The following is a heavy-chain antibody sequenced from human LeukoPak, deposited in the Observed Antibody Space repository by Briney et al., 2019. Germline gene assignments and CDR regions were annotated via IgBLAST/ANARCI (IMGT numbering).Heavy chain of an antibody. Sequence: KVSCKGSGYSFTSYWIGWVRQMPGKGPEWMGIIYPGDSDTRYSPSFQGQVTISADKSISTAYLQWSSLKASDTAMYYCARHLTLLWFGELSGPFDYWGQGTLVTVSS. CDR1: GYSFTSYW. D-gene: IGHD3-10*01. J-gene: IGHJ4*02. V-gene: IGHV5-51*01. CDR2: IYPGDSDT. CDR3: ARHLTLLWFGELSGPFDY.